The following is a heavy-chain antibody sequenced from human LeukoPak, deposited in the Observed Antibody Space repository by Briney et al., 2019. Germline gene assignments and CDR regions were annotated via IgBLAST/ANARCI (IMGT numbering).Heavy chain of an antibody. CDR2: IYYSGST. CDR3: AGETRLPVRFGEPIPVFDY. CDR1: GGSISSYY. V-gene: IGHV4-59*01. J-gene: IGHJ4*02. D-gene: IGHD3-10*01. Sequence: PSETLSLTCTVSGGSISSYYWSWIRQPPGTGLERIGYIYYSGSTNYNPSLKSRVTISVDTSKNQFSLKLSSVTAADTAGYYCAGETRLPVRFGEPIPVFDYWGQGTLVTVSS.